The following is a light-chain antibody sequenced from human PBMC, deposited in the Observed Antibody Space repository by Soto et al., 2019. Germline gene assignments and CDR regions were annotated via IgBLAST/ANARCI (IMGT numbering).Light chain of an antibody. Sequence: EIVLTQSPDTLSLSPGERATLSCRASQSVSSYLAWYQQKPGQAPRLLIYDASNRATGIPARFSGSGSGTDFTLTISSLEPEDFAVYYCQQRSNWITFGGGTKVDIK. V-gene: IGKV3-11*01. CDR3: QQRSNWIT. CDR1: QSVSSY. J-gene: IGKJ4*01. CDR2: DAS.